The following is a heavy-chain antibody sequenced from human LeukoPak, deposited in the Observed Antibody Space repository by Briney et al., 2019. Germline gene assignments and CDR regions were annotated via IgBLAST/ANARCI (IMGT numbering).Heavy chain of an antibody. CDR2: ISSSSSYI. CDR1: GSTFSSYS. Sequence: PGGSLRLSCAASGSTFSSYSMNWVRQAPGKGLEWVSSISSSSSYIYYADSVKGRFTISRDNAKNSLYLQMNSLRAEDTAVYYCARDEGLYQDDYFDYWGQGTLVTVSS. J-gene: IGHJ4*02. CDR3: ARDEGLYQDDYFDY. D-gene: IGHD2-2*01. V-gene: IGHV3-21*01.